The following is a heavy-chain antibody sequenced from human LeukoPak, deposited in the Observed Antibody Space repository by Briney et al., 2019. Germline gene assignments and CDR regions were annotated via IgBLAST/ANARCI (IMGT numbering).Heavy chain of an antibody. V-gene: IGHV4-59*01. J-gene: IGHJ3*02. Sequence: NASETLSLTCTVSGGSISSYYWSWIRQPPGKGLEWIGYTYNRGSTNYNPSLKSRVAILVDTSKNQFSLKLRSVTAADTAVYYCARDRPGIAVAGDAFDIWGQGTMVTVSS. D-gene: IGHD6-19*01. CDR1: GGSISSYY. CDR3: ARDRPGIAVAGDAFDI. CDR2: TYNRGST.